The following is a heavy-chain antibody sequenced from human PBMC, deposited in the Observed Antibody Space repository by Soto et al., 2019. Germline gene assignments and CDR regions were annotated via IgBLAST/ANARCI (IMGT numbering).Heavy chain of an antibody. CDR1: GFTFSSYS. CDR3: ASHIGYCSSTSCYFGWFDP. V-gene: IGHV3-21*01. J-gene: IGHJ5*02. CDR2: ISSSSSYI. Sequence: KAGGSLRLSCAASGFTFSSYSMNWVRQAPGKGLEWVSSISSSSSYIYYADSVKRRFTITRDNAKNSLYLQMNSPRAEDTAVYYCASHIGYCSSTSCYFGWFDPWGQGTLVTVSS. D-gene: IGHD2-2*01.